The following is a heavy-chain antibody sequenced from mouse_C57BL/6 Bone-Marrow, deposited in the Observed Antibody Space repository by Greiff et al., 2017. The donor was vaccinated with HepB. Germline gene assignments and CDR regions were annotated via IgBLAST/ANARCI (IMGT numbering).Heavy chain of an antibody. D-gene: IGHD1-1*01. Sequence: QVQLQQSGAELAKPGASVKLSCKASGYTFTSYWMHWVKQRPGQGLEWIGYINPSSGYTKYNQKFKDKATLTADKSSSTAYMQLSSLTYEDSAVYYCAISTTVVAPNWYFDVWGTGTTVTVSS. CDR3: AISTTVVAPNWYFDV. J-gene: IGHJ1*03. V-gene: IGHV1-7*01. CDR2: INPSSGYT. CDR1: GYTFTSYW.